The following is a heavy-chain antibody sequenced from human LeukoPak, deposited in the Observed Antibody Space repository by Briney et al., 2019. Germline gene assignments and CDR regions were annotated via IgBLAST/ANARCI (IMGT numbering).Heavy chain of an antibody. CDR2: ISYDGSYE. J-gene: IGHJ1*01. Sequence: GGSLRLSCTASGFTISNYAMHWVRQAPGKGLEWVALISYDGSYEYFTDSVKGRFAISRDNSKKTLYLQMNSTRAEDTAVYYCAKEPKPRTTVVYFQGWGQGTLVTVSS. D-gene: IGHD4-23*01. CDR3: AKEPKPRTTVVYFQG. V-gene: IGHV3-30*18. CDR1: GFTISNYA.